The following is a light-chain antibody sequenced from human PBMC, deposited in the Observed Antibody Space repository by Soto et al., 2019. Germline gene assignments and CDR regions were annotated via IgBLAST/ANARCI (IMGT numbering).Light chain of an antibody. V-gene: IGKV3-20*01. CDR2: GAS. J-gene: IGKJ1*01. CDR1: QSIKRSS. Sequence: IVLTQSPGTLSLSPGERATLSCRASQSIKRSSLAWYQQKPGQAPRLLIYGASSRATGIPDRFSGSGSGTDSTLTISRLEPEDFAVYYCHQYGSFPPWKCGQGTKVDIK. CDR3: HQYGSFPPWK.